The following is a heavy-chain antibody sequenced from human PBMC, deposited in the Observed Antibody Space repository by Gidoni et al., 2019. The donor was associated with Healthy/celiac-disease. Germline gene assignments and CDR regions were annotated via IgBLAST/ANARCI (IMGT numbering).Heavy chain of an antibody. Sequence: EVQLLESGGGLVQPVGSLRLSCAASGFTFSSYAMSWVRQAPGKELEWVSAISGSGGSTYYADSVKGRFTISRDNSKNTLYLQMNSLRAEDTAVYYCAKNERHIVVVTAYDYWGQGTLVTVSS. J-gene: IGHJ4*02. V-gene: IGHV3-23*01. CDR2: ISGSGGST. D-gene: IGHD2-21*02. CDR3: AKNERHIVVVTAYDY. CDR1: GFTFSSYA.